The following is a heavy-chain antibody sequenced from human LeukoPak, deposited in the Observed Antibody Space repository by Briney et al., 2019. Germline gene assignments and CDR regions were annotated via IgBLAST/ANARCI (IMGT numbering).Heavy chain of an antibody. CDR1: EFSVSSNY. Sequence: PRGSLRLSCAVSEFSVSSNYMNWVRQAPGKGLEWVSVIYSGSATYYADSVRGRFTISRDNSKNTVSLQMTSLAAEDTAVSYCARGRFSGPDDYWGQGTLVTVSS. D-gene: IGHD6-19*01. V-gene: IGHV3-53*01. J-gene: IGHJ4*02. CDR3: ARGRFSGPDDY. CDR2: IYSGSAT.